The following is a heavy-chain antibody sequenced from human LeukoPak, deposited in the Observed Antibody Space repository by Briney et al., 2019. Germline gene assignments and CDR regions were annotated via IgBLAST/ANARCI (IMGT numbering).Heavy chain of an antibody. CDR1: GFNVSSNY. V-gene: IGHV3-66*01. Sequence: GGSLRLSCTASGFNVSSNYLSWVRQAPGKGLEWVSIVYSGGSTYYADSVKGRFTISKDNSKNTLYLQMNSLRAEDTAVYYCASGQLATDAFDIWGQGTMVTVSS. D-gene: IGHD6-13*01. J-gene: IGHJ3*02. CDR3: ASGQLATDAFDI. CDR2: VYSGGST.